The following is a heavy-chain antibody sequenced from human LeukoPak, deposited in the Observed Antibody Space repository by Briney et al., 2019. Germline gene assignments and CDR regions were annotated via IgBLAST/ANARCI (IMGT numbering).Heavy chain of an antibody. CDR2: IYTSGST. D-gene: IGHD3-10*01. V-gene: IGHV3-66*03. CDR3: TRDRAGTQSWVEFDL. J-gene: IGHJ5*02. CDR1: GFSVSSTY. Sequence: PGGSLRLSCAASGFSVSSTYMSWVRQAPGKGLEWVSLIYTSGSTFYADFVMGRFTISRDNSKNTLFLQMNSLRAEDSAVYYCTRDRAGTQSWVEFDLWGQGTLVTASS.